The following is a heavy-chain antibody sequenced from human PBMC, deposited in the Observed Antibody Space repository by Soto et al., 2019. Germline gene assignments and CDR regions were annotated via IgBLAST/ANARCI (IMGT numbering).Heavy chain of an antibody. CDR3: ACVKHGIGPTRLQYYYGMDV. CDR1: GGTFSSYA. Sequence: GASVKVSCKASGGTFSSYAISWVRQAPGQGLEWMGGIIPIFGTANYAQKFQGRVTITADESTSAAYMELSSLRSEDTAVYYCACVKHGIGPTRLQYYYGMDVWGQGTTVTVSS. V-gene: IGHV1-69*13. CDR2: IIPIFGTA. J-gene: IGHJ6*02. D-gene: IGHD5-18*01.